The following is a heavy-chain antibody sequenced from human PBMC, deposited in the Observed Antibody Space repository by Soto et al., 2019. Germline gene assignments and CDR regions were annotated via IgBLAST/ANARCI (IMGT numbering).Heavy chain of an antibody. CDR3: ARNGTQTGYSYGMDV. Sequence: SVKVSCKASGGTFSDFTINWVRRAPGQRLEWMGGIIPIFDTANYAEKFRGRVTITADESTSTSFMEVSSLRSEDTAVYYCARNGTQTGYSYGMDVWGQGTMVTVSS. CDR1: GGTFSDFT. CDR2: IIPIFDTA. J-gene: IGHJ6*02. D-gene: IGHD1-1*01. V-gene: IGHV1-69*13.